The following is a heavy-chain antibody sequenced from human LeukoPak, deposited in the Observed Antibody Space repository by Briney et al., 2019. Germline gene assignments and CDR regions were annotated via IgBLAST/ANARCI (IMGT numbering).Heavy chain of an antibody. CDR2: INAKSGDA. D-gene: IGHD3-16*01. CDR1: GSTFSDYH. CDR3: ARGEYSNGYPYRLDS. Sequence: GASVKVSCKASGSTFSDYHINWVQQASGQGPEWMGWINAKSGDAKYNQAFQGRVTMTRDTSISTAYMELNRLRSDDTAMYYCARGEYSNGYPYRLDSWGQGTLVTVSS. V-gene: IGHV1-2*02. J-gene: IGHJ4*02.